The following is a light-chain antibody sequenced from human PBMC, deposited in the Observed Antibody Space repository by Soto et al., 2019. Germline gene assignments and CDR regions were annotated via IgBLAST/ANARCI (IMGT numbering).Light chain of an antibody. CDR3: QHYNSYSEA. V-gene: IGKV1-5*03. J-gene: IGKJ1*01. CDR1: QTISSW. Sequence: DIQMTQSPSTLSVSLADRFTITCRASQTISSWLAWYQQKPGKAPKLLIYKASTLKSGVPSRFSGSGSGTEFTLTISSLQPDDFATYHCQHYNSYSEAFGQGTKVDIK. CDR2: KAS.